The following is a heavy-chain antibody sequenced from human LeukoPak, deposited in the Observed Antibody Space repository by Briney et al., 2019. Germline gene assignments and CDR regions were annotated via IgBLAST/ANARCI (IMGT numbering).Heavy chain of an antibody. Sequence: ASVKVSCKASGYTFTIYYMHWVRQAPGQGLEWMGIINPSGGSTSYAQKFQGRVTMTRDTSTSTVYMELSSLRSEDTAVHYCAGEDCSGGSCYGYWGQGTLVTVSS. D-gene: IGHD2-15*01. CDR2: INPSGGST. J-gene: IGHJ4*02. CDR1: GYTFTIYY. V-gene: IGHV1-46*01. CDR3: AGEDCSGGSCYGY.